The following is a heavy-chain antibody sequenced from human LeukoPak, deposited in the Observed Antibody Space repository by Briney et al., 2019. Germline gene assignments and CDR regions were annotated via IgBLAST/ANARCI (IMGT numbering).Heavy chain of an antibody. V-gene: IGHV3-74*01. J-gene: IGHJ4*02. Sequence: GGSLRLSCAAAGFTFSTYWMHWVRQVPGKGLVWVSRINSDGRTTVYADSVKGRFTISRDNAKNSLSLQMNYVRAGDTAIYYCAYTNHLTYWGQGTLVTVSS. D-gene: IGHD3-16*01. CDR2: INSDGRTT. CDR1: GFTFSTYW. CDR3: AYTNHLTY.